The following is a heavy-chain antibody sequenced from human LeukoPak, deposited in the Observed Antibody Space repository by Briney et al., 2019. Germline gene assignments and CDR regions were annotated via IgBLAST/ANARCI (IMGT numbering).Heavy chain of an antibody. J-gene: IGHJ4*02. D-gene: IGHD3-3*01. CDR1: GGSISSYY. Sequence: SETLSLTCTVSGGSISSYYWSWIRQPPGKGLEWIGYIYYSGSTNYNPSLKSRVTISVDTSKNQFSLKLSSATAADTAVYYCARTKIDFWSGILDWWGQGTLVTVSS. CDR2: IYYSGST. CDR3: ARTKIDFWSGILDW. V-gene: IGHV4-59*01.